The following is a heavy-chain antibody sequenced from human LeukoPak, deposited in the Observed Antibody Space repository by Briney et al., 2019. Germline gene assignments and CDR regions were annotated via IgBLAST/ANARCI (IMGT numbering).Heavy chain of an antibody. D-gene: IGHD5-24*01. CDR3: ARDRDGYNLGGYYYGMDV. CDR1: GGSFSGYY. V-gene: IGHV4-34*01. J-gene: IGHJ6*02. Sequence: SETLSLTCAVYGGSFSGYYWSWIRQPPGKGLEWIGEINHSGSTNYNPSLKSRVTISVDTSKNQFSLKLSSVTAADTAVYYCARDRDGYNLGGYYYGMDVWGQGTTVTVSS. CDR2: INHSGST.